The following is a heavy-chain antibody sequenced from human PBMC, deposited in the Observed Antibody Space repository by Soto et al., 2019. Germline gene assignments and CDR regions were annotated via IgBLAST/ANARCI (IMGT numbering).Heavy chain of an antibody. CDR1: GFTFSSYS. CDR3: AREILVLWFGVDV. CDR2: ISSSSSTI. V-gene: IGHV3-48*02. D-gene: IGHD3-10*01. J-gene: IGHJ6*02. Sequence: EVQLVESGGGLVQPGGSLRLSCAASGFTFSSYSMSWVRQAPGKGLEWVSYISSSSSTIYYADSVKGRFTISRDNAENPRLLQINSLRDEDTDVYYCAREILVLWFGVDVWGQGTTVTVSS.